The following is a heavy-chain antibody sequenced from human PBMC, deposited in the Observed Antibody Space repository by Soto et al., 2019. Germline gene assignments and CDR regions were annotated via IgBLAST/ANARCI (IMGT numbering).Heavy chain of an antibody. V-gene: IGHV4-59*11. D-gene: IGHD1-20*01. Sequence: QVQLQESGPGLVKPSETLSLTCTVSGGSINNHYWSWVRQPPGKGLEWIGYIYYTGSTNYNPSLKRRLTLSVGTSKNQFSLKLSSVTAADTAIYYCARGNWYCEYWGQGILVTVSS. J-gene: IGHJ4*02. CDR3: ARGNWYCEY. CDR2: IYYTGST. CDR1: GGSINNHY.